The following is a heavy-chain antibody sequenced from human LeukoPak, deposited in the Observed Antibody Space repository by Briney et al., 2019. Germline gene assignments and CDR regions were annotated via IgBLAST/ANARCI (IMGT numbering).Heavy chain of an antibody. CDR3: AREGEVYDSSGYAGDYFDY. J-gene: IGHJ4*02. CDR1: GGSISSGGYY. Sequence: PSETLSLTCTVSGGSISSGGYYWSWIRQHPGKGLEWIGYIYYSGSTYYNPSLKSRVTISVDTSKNQFSLKLSSVTAADTAVYYCAREGEVYDSSGYAGDYFDYWGQGTLVTVPS. D-gene: IGHD3-22*01. CDR2: IYYSGST. V-gene: IGHV4-31*03.